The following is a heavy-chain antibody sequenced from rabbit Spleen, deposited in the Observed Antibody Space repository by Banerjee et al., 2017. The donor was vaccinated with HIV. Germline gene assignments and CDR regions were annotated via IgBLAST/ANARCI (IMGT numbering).Heavy chain of an antibody. V-gene: IGHV1S7*01. CDR3: ARDGAGGSYFAL. D-gene: IGHD8-1*01. J-gene: IGHJ4*01. CDR1: GFTLNSYY. Sequence: QLKESGGGLVQPGGSLKLSCKASGFTLNSYYMNWVRQAPGKGLEWIGYIDPVFGITYCASWGNGRFSISRENAQNTVFLQMTSLTAADTATYFCARDGAGGSYFALWGPGTLVTVS. CDR2: IDPVFGIT.